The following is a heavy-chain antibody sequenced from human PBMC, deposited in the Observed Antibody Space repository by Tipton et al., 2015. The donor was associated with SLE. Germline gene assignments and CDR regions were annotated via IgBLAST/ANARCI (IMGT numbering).Heavy chain of an antibody. J-gene: IGHJ6*02. D-gene: IGHD6-13*01. CDR2: IHYIGGT. CDR1: GASIRSDY. CDR3: AKMRTNWYGIDV. V-gene: IGHV4-59*08. Sequence: TLSLTCTVSGASIRSDYWSWIRQPPGKGLEWIGNIHYIGGTNHNSSLKSRVTISLDTSKNQISLKLTSVNDADTAVYYCAKMRTNWYGIDVWSQGTMVTVSS.